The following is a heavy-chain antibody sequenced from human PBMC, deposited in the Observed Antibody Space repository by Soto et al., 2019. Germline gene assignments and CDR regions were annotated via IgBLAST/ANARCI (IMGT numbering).Heavy chain of an antibody. CDR3: ALYDSYGMDV. Sequence: PGQSLKISCKGSGYSFASYGITWVRQMPGKGLEWMGRTDASDSYTNYSPSFQGHVTISADRSISTAYLQWSSLKDSDTAMYYCALYDSYGMDVWGQGTTVNVSS. CDR2: TDASDSYT. CDR1: GYSFASYG. V-gene: IGHV5-10-1*01. J-gene: IGHJ6*02.